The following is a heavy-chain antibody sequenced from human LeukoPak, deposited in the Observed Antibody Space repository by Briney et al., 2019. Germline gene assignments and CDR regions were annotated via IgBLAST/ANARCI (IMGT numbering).Heavy chain of an antibody. J-gene: IGHJ1*01. Sequence: GGSLRLSCAASGFTFSSYWMSWVRQAPGKGLGWVANIKQDGSEKYYVDSVKGRFTISRDNAKNSLYLQMNSLRAEDTAVYYCARRLTGAPAVYSSSWYLEYFQHWGQGTLVTVSS. V-gene: IGHV3-7*01. CDR3: ARRLTGAPAVYSSSWYLEYFQH. CDR2: IKQDGSEK. CDR1: GFTFSSYW. D-gene: IGHD6-13*01.